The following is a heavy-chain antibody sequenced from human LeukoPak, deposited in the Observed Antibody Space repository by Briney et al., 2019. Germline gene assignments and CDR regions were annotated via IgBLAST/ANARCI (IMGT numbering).Heavy chain of an antibody. CDR2: INHSGST. V-gene: IGHV4-34*01. CDR3: ARAQVPLLWFGELGYYFDY. CDR1: GRSFNGYY. J-gene: IGHJ4*02. D-gene: IGHD3-10*01. Sequence: PSETLSLTCAVYGRSFNGYYWIWMRQPPGKGLEWIEEINHSGSTNYNPSLKSRVTISVDTSKNQFSLKLSSVPAADTAVYYCARAQVPLLWFGELGYYFDYWGQGTLVTVSS.